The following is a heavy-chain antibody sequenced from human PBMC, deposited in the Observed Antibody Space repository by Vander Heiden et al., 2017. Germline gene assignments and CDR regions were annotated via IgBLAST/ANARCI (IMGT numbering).Heavy chain of an antibody. CDR2: SSQQGKNQ. V-gene: IGHV3-30*14. Sequence: QVDLVESGGGEVQPGRSLTLTCTASGFTLNSYSMHWVRTGPGKGVDVAGVSSQQGKNQNFASSVDGRFTTSKDNFQDHPYSQKNSLRTGDHAVYYCAGEGVGTKGSFDYWGQGTLVTVSS. CDR3: AGEGVGTKGSFDY. CDR1: GFTLNSYS. J-gene: IGHJ4*02. D-gene: IGHD1-26*01.